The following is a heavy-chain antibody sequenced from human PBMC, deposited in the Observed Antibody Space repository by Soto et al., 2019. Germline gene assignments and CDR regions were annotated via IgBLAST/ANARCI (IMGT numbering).Heavy chain of an antibody. Sequence: QLQLQESGSGLVKPSQTLSLTCAVSGDSISSGGYSWNWIRQPPGKGLEWIGYIYHSGNTFYSPSLKSRLTISVDGSKNQCFLRLISVTAADTAVYYCARDERDDSALRYWGQGALFTVSS. CDR2: IYHSGNT. CDR3: ARDERDDSALRY. CDR1: GDSISSGGYS. J-gene: IGHJ4*02. V-gene: IGHV4-30-2*01. D-gene: IGHD2-21*02.